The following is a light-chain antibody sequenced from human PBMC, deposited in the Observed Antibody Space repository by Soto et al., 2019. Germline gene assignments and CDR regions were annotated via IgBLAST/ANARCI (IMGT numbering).Light chain of an antibody. CDR3: SSYTSSNTPVV. CDR1: SSDVGGYNY. CDR2: DVS. Sequence: QSALTQPASVSGSPGQSITISCTGTSSDVGGYNYVSWYQQHPGKAPKLMIYDVSNRPSGVSNRFSGSKSSNTASLTISGLQAEDEADYYCSSYTSSNTPVVFCGGTKLTVL. J-gene: IGLJ2*01. V-gene: IGLV2-14*01.